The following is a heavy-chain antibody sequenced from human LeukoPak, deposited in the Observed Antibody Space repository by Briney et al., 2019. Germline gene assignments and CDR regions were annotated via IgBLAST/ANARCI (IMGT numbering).Heavy chain of an antibody. Sequence: ASVQVSCKASGYTFTSYYMHWVRQAPGQGLEWMGIINPSDGSTSYAQKFQGRVTMTRDTSTSTVYMELSSLRSEDTAVYYCARDRSKWELPFWFDPWGQGTLVTVSS. CDR1: GYTFTSYY. D-gene: IGHD1-26*01. CDR3: ARDRSKWELPFWFDP. J-gene: IGHJ5*02. V-gene: IGHV1-46*01. CDR2: INPSDGST.